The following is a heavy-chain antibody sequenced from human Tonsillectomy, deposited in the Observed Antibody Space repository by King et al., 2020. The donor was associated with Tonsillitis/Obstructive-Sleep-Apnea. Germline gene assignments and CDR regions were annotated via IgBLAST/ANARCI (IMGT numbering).Heavy chain of an antibody. CDR3: ARGRRYYDFWSGSAYYYYYYMDV. CDR1: GGSFSGYY. Sequence: VQLQQWGAGLLKPSETLSLTCAVYGGSFSGYYWSWIRQPPGKGLEWIGEINHSGSTNYNPSLKSRVTISVDTSKNQFSLKLSSLTAAGTAVYYCARGRRYYDFWSGSAYYYYYYMDVWGKGTTVTVSS. CDR2: INHSGST. D-gene: IGHD3-3*01. J-gene: IGHJ6*03. V-gene: IGHV4-34*01.